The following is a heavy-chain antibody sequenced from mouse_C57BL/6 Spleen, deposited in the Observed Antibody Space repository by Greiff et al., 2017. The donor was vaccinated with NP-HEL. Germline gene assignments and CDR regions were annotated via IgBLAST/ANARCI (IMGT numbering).Heavy chain of an antibody. V-gene: IGHV1-15*01. D-gene: IGHD1-1*01. CDR3: TRWKITTVVATGAMDY. Sequence: VQLQQSGAELVRPGASVTLSCKASGYTFTDYEMHWVKQTPVHGLEWIGAIDPETGGTAYNQKFKGKAILTADKSSSTAYMELRSLTSEDSAVYYCTRWKITTVVATGAMDYWGQGTSVTVSS. CDR2: IDPETGGT. CDR1: GYTFTDYE. J-gene: IGHJ4*01.